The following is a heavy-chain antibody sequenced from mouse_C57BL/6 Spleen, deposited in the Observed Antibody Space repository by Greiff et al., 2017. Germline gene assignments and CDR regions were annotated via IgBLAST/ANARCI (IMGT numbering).Heavy chain of an antibody. CDR1: GFTFSDYG. CDR3: ARRGCGAMDY. Sequence: EVQVVESGGGLVQPGGSLKLSCAASGFTFSDYGMAWVRQAPRKGPEWVAFISNLAYSIYYADTVTGRFNISRANAKNTLDLEMSSLRSEDTAMYYCARRGCGAMDYWGQGTSGTVFS. V-gene: IGHV5-15*01. CDR2: ISNLAYSI. J-gene: IGHJ4*01. D-gene: IGHD3-3*01.